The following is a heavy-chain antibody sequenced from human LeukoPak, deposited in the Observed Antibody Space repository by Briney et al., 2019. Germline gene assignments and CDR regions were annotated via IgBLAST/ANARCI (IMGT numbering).Heavy chain of an antibody. CDR1: GFTFSSYG. D-gene: IGHD5-18*01. Sequence: PGGSLRLSCAASGFTFSSYGMHWVRQAPGKGLEWVAVIWYDGSNKYYADSVKGRFTISRDNAKNSLYLQMNSLRAEDTALYYCAKVNTAMVTGAFDIWGQGTMVTVSS. V-gene: IGHV3-33*03. J-gene: IGHJ3*02. CDR3: AKVNTAMVTGAFDI. CDR2: IWYDGSNK.